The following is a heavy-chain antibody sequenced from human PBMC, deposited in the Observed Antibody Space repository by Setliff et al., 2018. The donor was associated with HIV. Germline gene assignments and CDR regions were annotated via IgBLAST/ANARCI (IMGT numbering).Heavy chain of an antibody. CDR1: GGTFSSYA. J-gene: IGHJ4*02. CDR2: IIPILGIA. Sequence: GASVKVSCKASGGTFSSYAINWVRQAPGQGLEWMGGIIPILGIANYAQKFQGRVTIIADESTSTAYMELSSLRSEDTAVYYCAREVDTGKTNFDYWGQGTLVTVSS. V-gene: IGHV1-69*10. D-gene: IGHD5-18*01. CDR3: AREVDTGKTNFDY.